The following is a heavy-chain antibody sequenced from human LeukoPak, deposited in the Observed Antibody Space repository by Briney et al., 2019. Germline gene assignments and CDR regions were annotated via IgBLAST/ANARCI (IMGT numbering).Heavy chain of an antibody. CDR2: IWYDGSNK. CDR3: ARDLGSGSPNVYFDY. Sequence: GGSLRLSCAASGCTFRSYGMHWVRQAPGKGLEWVALIWYDGSNKYYVDSVKGRFTISRDNSKNTLYLQMNSLRAEDTAVYYCARDLGSGSPNVYFDYWGQGTLVTVSS. CDR1: GCTFRSYG. V-gene: IGHV3-33*01. D-gene: IGHD3-10*01. J-gene: IGHJ4*02.